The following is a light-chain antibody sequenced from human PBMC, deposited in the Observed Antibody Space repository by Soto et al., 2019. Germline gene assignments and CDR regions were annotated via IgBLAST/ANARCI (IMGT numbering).Light chain of an antibody. CDR2: GAS. CDR1: QSISSNY. J-gene: IGKJ4*01. Sequence: EVVLTQYPGTLSLSPGERATLSCRASQSISSNYLAWYRQKPGQAPRLLIYGASSRAAGIPDRFSGSGSATDXXXXISXXEPXXXXXXXXXXXXSSPLTFGGGTKVEIK. CDR3: XXXXSSPLT. V-gene: IGKV3-20*01.